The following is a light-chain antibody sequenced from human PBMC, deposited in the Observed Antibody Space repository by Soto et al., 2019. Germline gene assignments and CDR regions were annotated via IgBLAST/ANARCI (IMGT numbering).Light chain of an antibody. J-gene: IGKJ5*01. Sequence: VLTQSPGTLFLSPGERATLSCRASQSVSSSYLAWYQQKPGQAPRLLIYGASSRATGIPDRFSGSGSGTDFTLTISRLEPEDFAVYYCQQYGSAITFGQGTRLEIK. CDR3: QQYGSAIT. V-gene: IGKV3-20*01. CDR1: QSVSSSY. CDR2: GAS.